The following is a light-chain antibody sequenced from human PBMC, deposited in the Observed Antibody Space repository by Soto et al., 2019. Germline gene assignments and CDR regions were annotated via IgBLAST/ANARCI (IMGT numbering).Light chain of an antibody. CDR1: QGFXRN. V-gene: IGKV3-11*01. CDR3: HQRHSGTLT. Sequence: IVLTHSAATMSLSPGEGSTLSCRTSQGFXRNFDWYQQKPGQAPSLLTALASNRAAGGPARLSGSGSATDFTRTISDVEPEDVAVYYCHQRHSGTLTFGQGTNVDI. J-gene: IGKJ1*01. CDR2: LAS.